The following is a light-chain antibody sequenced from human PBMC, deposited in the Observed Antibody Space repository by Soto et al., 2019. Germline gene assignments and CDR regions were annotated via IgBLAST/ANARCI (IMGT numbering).Light chain of an antibody. V-gene: IGKV1-12*01. Sequence: DIQITQSPSSVSASVGDRVTITCRSSQGISSWLAWYQQKPGKAPKLLIYAASSLQSGVPSRFSGSGSGTDFTLTISSLQPEDFATYSCQQSYITTWTFGEGTKVDIK. J-gene: IGKJ1*01. CDR2: AAS. CDR3: QQSYITTWT. CDR1: QGISSW.